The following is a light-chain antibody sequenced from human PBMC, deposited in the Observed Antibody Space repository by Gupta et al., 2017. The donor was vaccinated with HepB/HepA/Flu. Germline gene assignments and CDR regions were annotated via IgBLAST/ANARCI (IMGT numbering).Light chain of an antibody. CDR1: SSDVGTYNF. Sequence: QSALTQPASVSGSPGQSLTISCTGTSSDVGTYNFASWYQQHPGKVPKLILYDVSDRPSGVSNRFSGSKSGNTVSLTISGLRAEDEADYYCCSNTSRSTYVFGSGTKVTVL. V-gene: IGLV2-14*03. J-gene: IGLJ1*01. CDR3: CSNTSRSTYV. CDR2: DVS.